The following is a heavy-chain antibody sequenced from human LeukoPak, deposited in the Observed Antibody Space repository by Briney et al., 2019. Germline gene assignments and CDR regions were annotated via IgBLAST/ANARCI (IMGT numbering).Heavy chain of an antibody. V-gene: IGHV1-18*01. J-gene: IGHJ3*01. D-gene: IGHD4-23*01. CDR1: GYRFNVYD. Sequence: ALVKDSCKTSGYRFNVYDILWVRQAPGRGLDYVGWISTYTGRANYAEKFQGRVSIITDTTTSTAHLELTNLTSSDTGLYYCARADGTNSGTNGFDVWGLGTMVTVAS. CDR2: ISTYTGRA. CDR3: ARADGTNSGTNGFDV.